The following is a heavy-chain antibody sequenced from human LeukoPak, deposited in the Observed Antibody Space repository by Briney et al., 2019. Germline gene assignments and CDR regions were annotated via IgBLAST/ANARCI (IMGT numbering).Heavy chain of an antibody. CDR1: GGSISSGDYY. V-gene: IGHV4-30-4*01. D-gene: IGHD6-19*01. CDR3: ARQVVAVAGTGCFDY. Sequence: SQTLSLTCTVSGGSISSGDYYWSWIRQPPGKGLEWIGYIYYSGSTYYNPSLKSRVTISVDTSKNQFSLKLSSVTAADTAVYYCARQVVAVAGTGCFDYWGQGTLVTVSS. J-gene: IGHJ4*02. CDR2: IYYSGST.